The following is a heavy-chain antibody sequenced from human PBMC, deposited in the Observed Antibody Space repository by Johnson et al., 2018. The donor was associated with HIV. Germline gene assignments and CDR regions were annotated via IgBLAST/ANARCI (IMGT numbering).Heavy chain of an antibody. CDR1: GFTVSSYY. D-gene: IGHD6-19*01. J-gene: IGHJ3*02. Sequence: VQLVESGGGLVQPGGSLRLSCAASGFTVSSYYMRWVRQAPGKGLEWVSAICSGGSTYYPDSVKGRFTISRDNSKNTLYLQMNSLRTKDSTVYCSARDRTSGWPDAVDIWGQRTMVTVSS. V-gene: IGHV3-66*02. CDR2: ICSGGST. CDR3: ARDRTSGWPDAVDI.